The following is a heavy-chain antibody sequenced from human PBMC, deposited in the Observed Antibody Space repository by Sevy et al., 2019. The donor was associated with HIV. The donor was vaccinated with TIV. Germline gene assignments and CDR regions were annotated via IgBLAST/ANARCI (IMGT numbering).Heavy chain of an antibody. D-gene: IGHD3-10*01. Sequence: GGSLRLSCAASGFTFSSYGMHWVRQAPGKGLEWVAVISYDGSNKYYADSVKGRFTISRVNSKNTLYLQMNSLRAEDTAVYYCAKVPSGSYPDYWGQGTLVTVSS. CDR3: AKVPSGSYPDY. CDR2: ISYDGSNK. J-gene: IGHJ4*02. CDR1: GFTFSSYG. V-gene: IGHV3-30*18.